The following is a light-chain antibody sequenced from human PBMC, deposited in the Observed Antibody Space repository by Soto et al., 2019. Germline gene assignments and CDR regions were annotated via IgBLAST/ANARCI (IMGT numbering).Light chain of an antibody. CDR3: QQYNNWPRT. CDR1: QSVSSN. V-gene: IGKV3D-15*01. Sequence: EIVMTQSPATLSVSPGERATLSCRASQSVSSNLAWYGQKPGQAPRLLIYGASTRDTGIPARFSGSGAGTECTLTISSLQSEDVEVDYCQQYNNWPRTFGQGTKVDI. CDR2: GAS. J-gene: IGKJ1*01.